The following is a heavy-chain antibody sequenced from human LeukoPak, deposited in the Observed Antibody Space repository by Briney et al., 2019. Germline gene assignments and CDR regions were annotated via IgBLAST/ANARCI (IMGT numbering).Heavy chain of an antibody. Sequence: PGGSLRLSCAASGFTFSSYSMHWVRQAPGKGLEWVAVISYDGSNKYYADSVQGRFTVSRDNFKNTLYLQMNSLRTEDTAVYYCARDGFEFRTGYYSDYWGQGSLVTVSS. CDR3: ARDGFEFRTGYYSDY. CDR2: ISYDGSNK. V-gene: IGHV3-30*04. J-gene: IGHJ4*02. CDR1: GFTFSSYS. D-gene: IGHD3-9*01.